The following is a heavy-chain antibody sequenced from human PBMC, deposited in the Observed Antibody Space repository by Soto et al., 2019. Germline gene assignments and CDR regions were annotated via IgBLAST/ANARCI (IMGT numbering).Heavy chain of an antibody. CDR3: ARGMVWSSSSSSPYYYYYYMDV. Sequence: ASVKVSCKASGYTFTSYAMHWVRQAPGQRLEWMGWINAGNGNTKYSQKFQGRVTITRDTSASTAYMELSSLRSEDTAVYYCARGMVWSSSSSSPYYYYYYMDVWGKGTTVTVSS. V-gene: IGHV1-3*01. CDR1: GYTFTSYA. CDR2: INAGNGNT. J-gene: IGHJ6*03. D-gene: IGHD6-6*01.